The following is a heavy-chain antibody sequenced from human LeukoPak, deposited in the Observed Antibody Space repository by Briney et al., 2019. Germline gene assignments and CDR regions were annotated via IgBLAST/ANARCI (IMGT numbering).Heavy chain of an antibody. CDR1: GGSISSGGYS. D-gene: IGHD3-22*01. J-gene: IGHJ4*02. Sequence: SQTLSLTCAVSGGSISSGGYSWGWIRQPPGKGLEWIGYIYHSGSTYYNPSLKSRVTISVDRSKNQFSLKLSSVTAADTAVYYCARAWGYYRSYYFDYWGQGTLVTVSS. CDR3: ARAWGYYRSYYFDY. V-gene: IGHV4-30-2*01. CDR2: IYHSGST.